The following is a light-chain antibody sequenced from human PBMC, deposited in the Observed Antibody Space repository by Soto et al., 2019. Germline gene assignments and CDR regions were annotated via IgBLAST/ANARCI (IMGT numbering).Light chain of an antibody. CDR2: AAS. Sequence: DIHMTQSPSSLSASVGDRVTITWRASQSISSYLNWYQQKPGKVPKLLIYAASSLQSGVPSRFSGSGSGTDFTLTISSLQPEDFATYYCQQSYSTPRTFGQGTKVDIK. CDR3: QQSYSTPRT. V-gene: IGKV1-39*01. J-gene: IGKJ1*01. CDR1: QSISSY.